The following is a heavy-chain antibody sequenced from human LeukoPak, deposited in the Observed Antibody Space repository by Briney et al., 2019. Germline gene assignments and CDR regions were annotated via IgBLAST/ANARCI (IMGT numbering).Heavy chain of an antibody. CDR3: AKEEAVVLDY. J-gene: IGHJ4*02. V-gene: IGHV3-30*18. Sequence: GGSLRLSCAASGFTLSSYGMRWVRQAPGKGLEWVAVISYDGSNKYYADSVKGRFTISRDNSKNTLYLQMNSLRAEDTAVYYCAKEEAVVLDYWGQGTLVTVSS. CDR2: ISYDGSNK. D-gene: IGHD6-19*01. CDR1: GFTLSSYG.